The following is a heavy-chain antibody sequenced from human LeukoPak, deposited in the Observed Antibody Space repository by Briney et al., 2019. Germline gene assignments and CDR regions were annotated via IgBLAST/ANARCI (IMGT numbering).Heavy chain of an antibody. CDR2: IYTSGST. V-gene: IGHV4-61*02. CDR1: GGSISSGRYY. CDR3: AGGSPLLWFGEAL. J-gene: IGHJ4*02. Sequence: SETLSLTCTVSGGSISSGRYYWSWIRQPAGEGLEWIGRIYTSGSTNYNPSLKSRVTISVDTSKNQFSLKLSSVTAADTAVYYCAGGSPLLWFGEALWGQGTLVTVSS. D-gene: IGHD3-10*01.